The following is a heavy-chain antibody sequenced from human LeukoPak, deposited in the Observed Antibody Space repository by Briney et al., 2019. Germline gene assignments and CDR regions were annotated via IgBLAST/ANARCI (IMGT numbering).Heavy chain of an antibody. J-gene: IGHJ4*02. Sequence: GGSLRLSCAASGFTFSSYWISWVRQAPGKGLEWVANIKQDGSEKYYADSVKGRFAISRDNSKNTLYLQMNSLRAEDTAVYYCAGDYCSSTSCLFDYWGQGTLVTVSS. D-gene: IGHD2-2*01. CDR1: GFTFSSYW. V-gene: IGHV3-7*01. CDR3: AGDYCSSTSCLFDY. CDR2: IKQDGSEK.